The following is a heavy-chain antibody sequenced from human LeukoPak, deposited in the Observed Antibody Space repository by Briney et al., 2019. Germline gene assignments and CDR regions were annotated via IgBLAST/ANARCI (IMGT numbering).Heavy chain of an antibody. CDR1: GFTFTSYA. CDR3: AKAEWELPTI. D-gene: IGHD1-26*01. CDR2: ISGSGGTT. J-gene: IGHJ4*02. Sequence: GGSLRLSCAASGFTFTSYAMSWVRQAPGKGLEWVPAISGSGGTTYYADSVKGRFTISRDNSKNTLYLQMSSLRAEDTAVYYCAKAEWELPTIWGQGTLVTVSS. V-gene: IGHV3-23*01.